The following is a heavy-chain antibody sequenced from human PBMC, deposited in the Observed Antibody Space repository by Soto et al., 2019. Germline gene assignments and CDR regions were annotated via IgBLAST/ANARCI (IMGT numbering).Heavy chain of an antibody. CDR1: GFTVSSNY. D-gene: IGHD4-4*01. CDR2: IYSGGNT. CDR3: AKYTNYYYFYYYMDV. Sequence: GGSLRLSCAASGFTVSSNYMSWVRQAPGKGLEWVSVIYSGGNTNYADSVRGRFTISRDNSKNTLYLQMNSLRAEDTAVYYCAKYTNYYYFYYYMDVWGKGTTVTVSS. V-gene: IGHV3-53*01. J-gene: IGHJ6*03.